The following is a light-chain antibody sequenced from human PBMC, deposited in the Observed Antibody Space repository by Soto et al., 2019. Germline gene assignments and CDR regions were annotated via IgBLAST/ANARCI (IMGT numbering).Light chain of an antibody. V-gene: IGKV3-20*01. Sequence: EIVLTQSPGTLSLSPGDRATLSCRASQSVSSSYLAWYQQKPGQAPRLLIYGASSRATGIPDRFSGSGSGTDFTLTISRLEPEDFAVYYCQQYGSSPRTCGQGTKREIK. CDR2: GAS. CDR3: QQYGSSPRT. CDR1: QSVSSSY. J-gene: IGKJ2*01.